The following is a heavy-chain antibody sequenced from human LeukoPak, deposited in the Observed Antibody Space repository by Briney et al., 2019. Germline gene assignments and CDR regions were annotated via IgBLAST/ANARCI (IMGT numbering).Heavy chain of an antibody. Sequence: SGGSLRLSCAASGFTFSSYEMNWVRQAPGKGLEWVSYISSSGSTIYYADSVKGRFTISRDNAKNSLYLQMNSLRAEDTAVYYCARARTRSWIQLWTLDYWGQGTLSPSPQ. D-gene: IGHD5-18*01. CDR2: ISSSGSTI. CDR3: ARARTRSWIQLWTLDY. CDR1: GFTFSSYE. V-gene: IGHV3-48*03. J-gene: IGHJ4*02.